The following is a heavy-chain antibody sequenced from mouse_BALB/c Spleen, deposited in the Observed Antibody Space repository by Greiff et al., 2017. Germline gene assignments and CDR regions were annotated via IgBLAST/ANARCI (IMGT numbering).Heavy chain of an antibody. J-gene: IGHJ2*01. CDR3: ARADYDNYFDY. V-gene: IGHV3-2*02. CDR2: ISYSGST. Sequence: EVKLVESGPGLVKPSQSLSLTCTVTGYSITSDYAWNWIRQFPGNKLEWMGYISYSGSTSYNPSLKSRISITRDTSKNQFFLQLNSVTTEDTATYYCARADYDNYFDYWGQGTTLTVSS. D-gene: IGHD2-4*01. CDR1: GYSITSDYA.